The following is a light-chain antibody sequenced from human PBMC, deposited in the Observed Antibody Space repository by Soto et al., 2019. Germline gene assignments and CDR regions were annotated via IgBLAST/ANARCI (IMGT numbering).Light chain of an antibody. V-gene: IGLV2-14*01. Sequence: QSVLTQPASVSGSPGKSITISCTGTSSDVGGYNYVSWYQQHPGKAPKLMIYDVSNRPSGVSNRFSGSKSGNTASLTISGRQAEDEADYSCSSYTSSSTLVFGGGTKLTVL. CDR1: SSDVGGYNY. J-gene: IGLJ2*01. CDR3: SSYTSSSTLV. CDR2: DVS.